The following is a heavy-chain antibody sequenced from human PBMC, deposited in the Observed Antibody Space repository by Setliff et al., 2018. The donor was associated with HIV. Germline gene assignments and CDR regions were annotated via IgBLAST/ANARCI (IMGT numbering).Heavy chain of an antibody. Sequence: LSLTCTVSGGSISGGGYYWSWIRQHPGKGLDWIGNIYYIGNTDYNPSLKSRVTISIDTSKNQFSLKLSSVTAADTAIYYCARVPRITTLRNAFDIWGQGTMVTVS. CDR1: GGSISGGGYY. CDR3: ARVPRITTLRNAFDI. D-gene: IGHD3-3*01. CDR2: IYYIGNT. V-gene: IGHV4-31*03. J-gene: IGHJ3*02.